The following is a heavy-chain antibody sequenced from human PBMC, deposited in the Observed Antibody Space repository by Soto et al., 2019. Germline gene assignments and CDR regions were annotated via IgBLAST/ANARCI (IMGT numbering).Heavy chain of an antibody. CDR3: AHRATMTIFGLIMDNGIWFDP. CDR1: GFSLSTSGAA. D-gene: IGHD3-3*01. CDR2: IYWDGDK. J-gene: IGHJ5*02. V-gene: IGHV2-5*02. Sequence: QINLIESGPPLVKPTQTLTLTCTFSGFSLSTSGAAVGWVRQPPGRALEWLALIYWDGDKRYNASLGNRLTITKDTSMNQVVLTLTNVDPADTATYYCAHRATMTIFGLIMDNGIWFDPWGPGTRVIVSS.